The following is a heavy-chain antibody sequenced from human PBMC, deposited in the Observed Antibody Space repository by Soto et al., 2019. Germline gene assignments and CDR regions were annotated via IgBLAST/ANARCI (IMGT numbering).Heavy chain of an antibody. D-gene: IGHD2-2*01. J-gene: IGHJ6*02. CDR1: GYTFTSYG. CDR2: ISAYNGNT. V-gene: IGHV1-18*01. Sequence: QVQLVQSGAEVKKPGASVKVSCKASGYTFTSYGISWVRQAPGQGLEWMGWISAYNGNTNYAQKLQGRVTMTTDTSTSTAYMELRSLRSDDTAVYYCVREPFNYCSSTSYYNYGMDVWGQGTTVTVSS. CDR3: VREPFNYCSSTSYYNYGMDV.